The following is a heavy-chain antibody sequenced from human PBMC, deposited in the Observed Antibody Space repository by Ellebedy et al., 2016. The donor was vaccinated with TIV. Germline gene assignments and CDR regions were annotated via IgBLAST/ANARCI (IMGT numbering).Heavy chain of an antibody. CDR2: INPSGGST. CDR3: ATDRAAPTTYNWFDP. V-gene: IGHV1-46*01. Sequence: ASVKVSCXASGYTFTSYYMHWVRQAPGQGLEWMGIINPSGGSTSYAQKFQGRVTMTEDTSTDTAYMELSSLRSEDTAVYYCATDRAAPTTYNWFDPWGQGTLVTVSS. D-gene: IGHD6-6*01. J-gene: IGHJ5*02. CDR1: GYTFTSYY.